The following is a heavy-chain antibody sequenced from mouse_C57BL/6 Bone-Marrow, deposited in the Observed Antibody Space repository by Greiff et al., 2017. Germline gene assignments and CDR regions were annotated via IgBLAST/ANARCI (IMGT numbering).Heavy chain of an antibody. Sequence: QVQLQQPGAELVMPGASVKLSCKASGYTFTSYWMHWVKQRPGQGLEWIGEIDPSDSYTNYTQKFKGKSTLTVDKSSSAAYMQLSSLTSEDSAVXYCARDSSGLFYAMYYCGHGTSDTASS. CDR2: IDPSDSYT. CDR1: GYTFTSYW. CDR3: ARDSSGLFYAMYY. D-gene: IGHD3-2*02. V-gene: IGHV1-69*01. J-gene: IGHJ4*01.